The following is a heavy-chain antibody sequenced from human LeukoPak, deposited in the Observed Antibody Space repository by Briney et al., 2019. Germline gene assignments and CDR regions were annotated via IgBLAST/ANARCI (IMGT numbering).Heavy chain of an antibody. V-gene: IGHV3-23*01. CDR2: ISAIGANT. Sequence: GGSLRLSCGVSGFTFSTYAMTWVRQAPGKGLEWVSTISAIGANTYYAGSVEGRSTISRDNSKNTFYLQMNSLRAEDTAVYYCAKPFSTGYFLLFDSWGQGARVTVSS. D-gene: IGHD2/OR15-2a*01. J-gene: IGHJ5*01. CDR1: GFTFSTYA. CDR3: AKPFSTGYFLLFDS.